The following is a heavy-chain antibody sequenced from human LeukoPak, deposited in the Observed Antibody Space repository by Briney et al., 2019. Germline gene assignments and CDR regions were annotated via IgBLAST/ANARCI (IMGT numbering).Heavy chain of an antibody. J-gene: IGHJ6*02. CDR1: GFTFDNYA. V-gene: IGHV3-23*01. CDR2: ISGSGVNT. CDR3: ARDTSFNYGAHAMDV. Sequence: QSGGSLRLSCAASGFTFDNYAMNWVRQARGKGLEWVLGISGSGVNTYYADSVKGRFTISRDNSKNTLYLQLNSLRGEDTAIYYCARDTSFNYGAHAMDVWGQGTTVTVSS. D-gene: IGHD4/OR15-4a*01.